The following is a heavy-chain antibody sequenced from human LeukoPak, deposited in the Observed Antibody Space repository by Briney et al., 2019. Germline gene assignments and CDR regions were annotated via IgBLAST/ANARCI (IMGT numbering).Heavy chain of an antibody. V-gene: IGHV1-69*05. CDR2: IIPIFGTA. CDR3: ARGEWFGELLTTSSPFDY. Sequence: GSSVKVSCKXSGGTFSSYAISWVRQAPGQGLERMGRIIPIFGTANYAQKFQGRVTITTDESTSTAYMELSSLRSEDTAVYYCARGEWFGELLTTSSPFDYWGQGTLVTVSS. D-gene: IGHD3-10*01. J-gene: IGHJ4*02. CDR1: GGTFSSYA.